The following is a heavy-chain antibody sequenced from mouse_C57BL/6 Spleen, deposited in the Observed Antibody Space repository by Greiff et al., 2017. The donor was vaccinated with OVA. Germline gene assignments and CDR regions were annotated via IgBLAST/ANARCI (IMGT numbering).Heavy chain of an antibody. CDR1: GFTFSSYA. D-gene: IGHD2-1*01. Sequence: EVMLVESGGGLVKPGGSLKLSCAASGFTFSSYAMSWVRQTPEKRLEWVATISDGGSYTYYPDNVKGRFTISRANAKNNLYLQMSHLKSEDTAMYYCARDGKPYWGQGTSVTVSS. CDR3: ARDGKPY. V-gene: IGHV5-4*01. CDR2: ISDGGSYT. J-gene: IGHJ4*01.